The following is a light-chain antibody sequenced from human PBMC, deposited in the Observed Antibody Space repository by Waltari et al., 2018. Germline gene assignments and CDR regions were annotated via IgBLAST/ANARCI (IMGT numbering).Light chain of an antibody. V-gene: IGKV4-1*01. J-gene: IGKJ4*01. CDR1: QSLLSSSVKKNC. Sequence: DIVMTQSPDSLAVSLGERATFNCKSSQSLLSSSVKKNCLAWYQQKPGQPPKLLIYWASTRESGVPDRFSGSGSATDFTLTISSLQSEDVAVYSCQQYCSSPLTFGGGTKVEIK. CDR2: WAS. CDR3: QQYCSSPLT.